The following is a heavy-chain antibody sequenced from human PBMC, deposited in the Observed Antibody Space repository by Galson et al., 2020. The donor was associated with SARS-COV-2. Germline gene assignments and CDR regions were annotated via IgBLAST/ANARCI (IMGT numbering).Heavy chain of an antibody. CDR2: INPTSGGT. CDR1: GYTFTGYY. J-gene: IGHJ4*02. D-gene: IGHD3-22*01. Sequence: ASVQVSCKASGYTFTGYYMHWVRQAPGQGLEWMGRINPTSGGTNYAQKFQGRVTMTRDTSISTAYMELSRLRSDDTAVYYCATDYYDSSGYYGYGDYFDYWGQGTLVTGSS. V-gene: IGHV1-2*06. CDR3: ATDYYDSSGYYGYGDYFDY.